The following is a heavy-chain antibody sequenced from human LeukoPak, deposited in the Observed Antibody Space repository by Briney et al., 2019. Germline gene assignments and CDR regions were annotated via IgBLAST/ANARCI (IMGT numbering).Heavy chain of an antibody. Sequence: ASVKVSCKASGYTFTSYGISWVRQAPGQGLEWMGGIIPIFGTANYAQKFQGRVTITADESTSTAYMELSSLRSEDTAVYYCARRGGATQVSFDYWGQGTLVTVSS. CDR2: IIPIFGTA. CDR3: ARRGGATQVSFDY. J-gene: IGHJ4*02. V-gene: IGHV1-69*13. CDR1: GYTFTSYG. D-gene: IGHD1-26*01.